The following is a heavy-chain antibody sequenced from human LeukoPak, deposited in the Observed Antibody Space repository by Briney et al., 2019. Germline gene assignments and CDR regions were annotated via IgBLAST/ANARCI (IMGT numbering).Heavy chain of an antibody. V-gene: IGHV4-38-2*02. CDR3: ARVGVFGVVSDS. CDR1: GYSISSGYY. D-gene: IGHD3-3*01. CDR2: IYYSGST. J-gene: IGHJ4*02. Sequence: PSETLSLTCIVSGYSISSGYYWVWIRQPPGKGLEWIGSIYYSGSTYYSPSLKSRVTISVDTSKIQFSLRLSSVTAADTAVYYCARVGVFGVVSDSWGQGILVTVSS.